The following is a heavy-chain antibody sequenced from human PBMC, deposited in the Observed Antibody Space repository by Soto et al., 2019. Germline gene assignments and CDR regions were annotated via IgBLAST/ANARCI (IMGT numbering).Heavy chain of an antibody. CDR3: AKCSGVACDPYWHFDL. CDR2: ISYDGTKE. D-gene: IGHD6-19*01. Sequence: QVQLVESGGGVVQPGRSLRLSCVASGFTFSSYGMHWVRQAPGKGLEWVAFISYDGTKEYYADSVKGRFTVSRVNSKDTLYLQMSSLRAEDTAEYHCAKCSGVACDPYWHFDLWGRGTVATVSS. V-gene: IGHV3-30*18. J-gene: IGHJ2*01. CDR1: GFTFSSYG.